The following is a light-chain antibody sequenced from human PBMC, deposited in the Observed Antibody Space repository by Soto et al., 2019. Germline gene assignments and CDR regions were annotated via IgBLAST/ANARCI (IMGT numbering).Light chain of an antibody. Sequence: AIRMTQSPSSLSASTGDRVTITCRASLNISNYLAWYQQKVGKAPKLLMFVASTLQNGVPSRFSGSGSGTDFTLTINSLQSEDFATYHCQQFYSYPPTFGQGTKVEIK. V-gene: IGKV1-8*01. CDR2: VAS. CDR1: LNISNY. CDR3: QQFYSYPPT. J-gene: IGKJ1*01.